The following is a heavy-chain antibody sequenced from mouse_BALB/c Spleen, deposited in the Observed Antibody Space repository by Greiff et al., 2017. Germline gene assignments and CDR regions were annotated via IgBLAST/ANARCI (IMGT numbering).Heavy chain of an antibody. Sequence: VQLQQSGPDLVKPGASVKIPCKASGFTFTDYNMDWVQQSPGKSLEWIGDINPNNGGTIYNQKFKGKATLTVDKSSSTAYMELRSLTSEDTVVYCCARLGARATLAYWGQGTLVTVSA. J-gene: IGHJ3*01. D-gene: IGHD3-1*01. CDR2: INPNNGGT. CDR3: ARLGARATLAY. CDR1: GFTFTDYN. V-gene: IGHV1-18*01.